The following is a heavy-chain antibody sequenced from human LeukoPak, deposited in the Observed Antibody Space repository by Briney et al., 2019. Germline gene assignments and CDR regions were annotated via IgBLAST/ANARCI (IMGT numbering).Heavy chain of an antibody. D-gene: IGHD2-2*01. J-gene: IGHJ6*03. CDR2: INPSGGST. CDR3: ASGARDIVVVPAAMGNYYYYYMDV. CDR1: GYTFTSYY. V-gene: IGHV1-46*01. Sequence: GASVKVSCKASGYTFTSYYMHWVRQAPGQGLEWMGIINPSGGSTSYAQKFQGRVTMTRDMSTSTVYMELSSLRSEDTAVYYCASGARDIVVVPAAMGNYYYYYMDVWGKGTTVTVSS.